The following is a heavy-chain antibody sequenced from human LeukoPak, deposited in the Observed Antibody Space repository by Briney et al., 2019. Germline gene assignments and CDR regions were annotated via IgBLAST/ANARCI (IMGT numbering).Heavy chain of an antibody. CDR1: GFTFSSYS. D-gene: IGHD5-12*01. V-gene: IGHV3-48*01. CDR2: ISSSSSTI. J-gene: IGHJ4*02. Sequence: GGSLRLSCAASGFTFSSYSMNWVRQAPGKGLEWVSYISSSSSTIYYADSVKGRFTISGDNSKNTLYLQMNNLRTEDTAVYYCAKDRSGYDRDYWGQGTLVTVSS. CDR3: AKDRSGYDRDY.